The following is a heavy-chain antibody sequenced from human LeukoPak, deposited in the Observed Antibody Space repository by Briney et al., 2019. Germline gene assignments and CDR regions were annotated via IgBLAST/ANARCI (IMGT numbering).Heavy chain of an antibody. D-gene: IGHD3-3*01. CDR3: AKDPRDFWSGPLRFDP. CDR2: ISGSGGST. J-gene: IGHJ5*02. CDR1: GFTFSSYA. Sequence: PGGSLRLSCAASGFTFSSYAMSWVRQAPGKGLEWASAISGSGGSTYYADSVKGRFTISRDNSKNTLYLQMNSLRAEDTAVYYCAKDPRDFWSGPLRFDPWGQGILVTVSS. V-gene: IGHV3-23*01.